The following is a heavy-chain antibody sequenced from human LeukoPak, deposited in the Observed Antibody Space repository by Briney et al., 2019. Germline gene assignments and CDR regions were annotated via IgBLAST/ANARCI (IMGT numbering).Heavy chain of an antibody. V-gene: IGHV1-69*04. CDR1: GGTFSNYA. CDR3: ARCSSTSCYTRGGSAEYFQH. Sequence: SVKVSCKASGGTFSNYAISWVRQAPGQGLEGMGRIIPIFGIANYAQKFQGRVTITADKSTSTAYMELSSLRSEDTAVYYCARCSSTSCYTRGGSAEYFQHWGQGTLVTVSS. D-gene: IGHD2-2*02. CDR2: IIPIFGIA. J-gene: IGHJ1*01.